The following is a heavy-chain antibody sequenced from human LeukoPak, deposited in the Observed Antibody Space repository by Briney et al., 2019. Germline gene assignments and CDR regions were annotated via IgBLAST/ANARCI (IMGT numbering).Heavy chain of an antibody. CDR1: GYSFTSYW. CDR3: ARLIAVAGLYYFDY. D-gene: IGHD6-19*01. CDR2: IYPGDSDT. V-gene: IGHV5-51*01. J-gene: IGHJ4*02. Sequence: GESLKISCKGSGYSFTSYWIGWVGQMPGKGLEWMGIIYPGDSDTRYSPSFQGQVTISADKSISTAYLQWSSLKASDTAMYYCARLIAVAGLYYFDYWGQGTLATVSS.